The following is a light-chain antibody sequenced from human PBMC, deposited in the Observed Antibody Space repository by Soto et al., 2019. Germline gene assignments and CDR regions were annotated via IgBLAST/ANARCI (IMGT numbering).Light chain of an antibody. CDR3: QSYDSSLGGWV. Sequence: QSVLTQPPSVSGAPGQRVTISCTGYNSNIGAGYDVHWYQQLPGKAPKLLIYGNSNRPSGVPDRFSASKSGTSASLAITGLQAEDEADYYCQSYDSSLGGWVFGGGTKLTVL. J-gene: IGLJ3*02. CDR1: NSNIGAGYD. V-gene: IGLV1-40*01. CDR2: GNS.